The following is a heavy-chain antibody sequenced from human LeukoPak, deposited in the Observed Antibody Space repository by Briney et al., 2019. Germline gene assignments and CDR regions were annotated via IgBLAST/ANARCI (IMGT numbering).Heavy chain of an antibody. D-gene: IGHD3-3*01. CDR3: ARGNDFWSGYYPFDY. Sequence: SETLSLTCTVSGGSISSGGYYWSWIRQHPGKGLEWIGYIYYSGSTYYNPSLKSRVTISVDMSKNQFSLKLSSVTAADTAVYYCARGNDFWSGYYPFDYWGQGTLVTVSS. CDR1: GGSISSGGYY. V-gene: IGHV4-31*03. J-gene: IGHJ4*02. CDR2: IYYSGST.